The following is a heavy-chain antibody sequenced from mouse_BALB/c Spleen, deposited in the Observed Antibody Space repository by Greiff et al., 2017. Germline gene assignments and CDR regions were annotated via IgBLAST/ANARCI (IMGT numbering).Heavy chain of an antibody. CDR1: GFSFTDYN. D-gene: IGHD2-3*01. J-gene: IGHJ4*01. CDR2: IDPYSGGT. Sequence: VQLKESGPDLVKPGASLKVSCTASGFSFTDYNMYWVQQSPGKSLEWIGYIDPYSGGTSYNQKFKGKATLTVDKSSSTDFMHLNSLTSEDSAVYNCFYDGYPEDYWGQGTSVTVSS. V-gene: IGHV1S135*01. CDR3: FYDGYPEDY.